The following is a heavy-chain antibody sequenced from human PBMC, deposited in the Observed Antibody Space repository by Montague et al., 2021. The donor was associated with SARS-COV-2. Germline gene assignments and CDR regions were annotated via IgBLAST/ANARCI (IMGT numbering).Heavy chain of an antibody. CDR2: ISYDGSNK. Sequence: SLRLSCAASGFTFSSYAMHLLRQAPGKGLEWVAFISYDGSNKYYADSVKGRFTISRDNSKNTLYLQMNSLRAGDTAVYYCARETLMYGTSGWSLDDWGQGTLVTVSS. V-gene: IGHV3-30*04. CDR3: ARETLMYGTSGWSLDD. D-gene: IGHD6-19*01. CDR1: GFTFSSYA. J-gene: IGHJ4*02.